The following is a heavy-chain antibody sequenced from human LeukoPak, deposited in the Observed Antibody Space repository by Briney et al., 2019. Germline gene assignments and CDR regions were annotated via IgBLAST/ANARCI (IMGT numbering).Heavy chain of an antibody. CDR1: GFTFRAHW. CDR2: INHDGTEK. V-gene: IGHV3-7*03. J-gene: IGHJ6*04. Sequence: GGSLRLSCTASGFTFRAHWMTWVRQAPGKGLEWVANINHDGTEKNSIDSVKGRFTISRDNTKNSLYLQMNSLGAEDAAVCFCARDGYNYAMDVWGKGTTVTVSS. D-gene: IGHD2-2*02. CDR3: ARDGYNYAMDV.